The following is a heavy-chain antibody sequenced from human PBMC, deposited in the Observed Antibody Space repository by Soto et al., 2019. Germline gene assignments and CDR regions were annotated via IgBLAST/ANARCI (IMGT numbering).Heavy chain of an antibody. Sequence: HPGGSLRLSCAASGFTVSSSYLTWVRQAPGKGLEWVAILYTGTDTVCADSVKCRFTISRDSSKNTLYLQMHSLRDEDTAMYFCARSRYQGTYSGRFLDYWGQGWLVTV. J-gene: IGHJ4*02. CDR1: GFTVSSSY. CDR3: ARSRYQGTYSGRFLDY. D-gene: IGHD1-26*01. CDR2: LYTGTDT. V-gene: IGHV3-53*01.